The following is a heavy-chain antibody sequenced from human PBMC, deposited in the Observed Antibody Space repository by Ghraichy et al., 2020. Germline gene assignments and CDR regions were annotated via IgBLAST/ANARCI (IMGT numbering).Heavy chain of an antibody. J-gene: IGHJ4*02. D-gene: IGHD6-13*01. V-gene: IGHV4-31*03. Sequence: SETLSLTCTVSGGSISSGGYYWRWIRQHPGKGLEWIGYIYYSGSTYYNPSLKSRVTISVDTSKNQFSLKLSSVTAADTAVYYCAREAVPYSSSWSLDYWGQGTLVTVSS. CDR1: GGSISSGGYY. CDR3: AREAVPYSSSWSLDY. CDR2: IYYSGST.